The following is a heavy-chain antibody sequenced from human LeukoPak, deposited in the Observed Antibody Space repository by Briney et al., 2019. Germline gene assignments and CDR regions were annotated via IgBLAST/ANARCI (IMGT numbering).Heavy chain of an antibody. J-gene: IGHJ4*02. CDR3: AKSTYGGNSGGIDY. V-gene: IGHV3-9*03. CDR2: ISWNSGSI. D-gene: IGHD4-23*01. Sequence: GGSLRLSCAASGFTFDDYAMHWVRQAPGKGLEWVSGISWNSGSIGYADSVKGRFTISRDNAKSSLYLQMNSLRAEDMALYYCAKSTYGGNSGGIDYWGQGTLVTVSS. CDR1: GFTFDDYA.